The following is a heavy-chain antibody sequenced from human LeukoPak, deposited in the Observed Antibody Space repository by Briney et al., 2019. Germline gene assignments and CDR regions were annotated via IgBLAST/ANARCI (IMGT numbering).Heavy chain of an antibody. CDR2: IYYSGST. CDR1: GGSISSYY. CDR3: ASAIAVAGTQTYYYYGMDV. D-gene: IGHD6-19*01. J-gene: IGHJ6*02. V-gene: IGHV4-59*08. Sequence: SETLSLTCTVSGGSISSYYWSWIRQPPGKGLEWIGYIYYSGSTNYNPSLKSRVTIPVDTSKNQFSLKLSSVTAADTAVYYCASAIAVAGTQTYYYYGMDVWGQGTTVTVSS.